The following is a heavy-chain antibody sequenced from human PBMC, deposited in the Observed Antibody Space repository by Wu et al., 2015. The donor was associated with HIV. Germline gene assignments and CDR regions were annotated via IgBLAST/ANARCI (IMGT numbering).Heavy chain of an antibody. Sequence: QVQLVQSGAEVKRPGSSVKVSCKASGDTFNIFAINWVRQAPGQGLEWMGGIIPAFGTTDYAGKFQGRVTISAGDSTSTAYMELKRLTSEDTAVYYCARPWQLRNGWPFFDYWGQGTLVTVS. J-gene: IGHJ4*02. CDR3: ARPWQLRNGWPFFDY. D-gene: IGHD4-23*01. CDR1: GDTFNIFA. V-gene: IGHV1-69*12. CDR2: IIPAFGTT.